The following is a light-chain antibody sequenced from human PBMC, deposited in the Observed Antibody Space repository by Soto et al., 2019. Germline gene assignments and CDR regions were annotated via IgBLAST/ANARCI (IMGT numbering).Light chain of an antibody. Sequence: QSALTQPASVSGSPGQSITISCTGTSSDVGGYNYVSWYQQHPGKAPKLMIYDVSNRPSGVSNRFSDSKSGNTASLSISGLQAEDEAYYYCSSYTSSSTLLYVFGTGTKLTVL. CDR3: SSYTSSSTLLYV. CDR1: SSDVGGYNY. CDR2: DVS. J-gene: IGLJ1*01. V-gene: IGLV2-14*01.